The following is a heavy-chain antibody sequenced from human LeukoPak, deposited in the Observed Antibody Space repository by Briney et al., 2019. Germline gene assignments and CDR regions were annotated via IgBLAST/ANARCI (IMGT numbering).Heavy chain of an antibody. J-gene: IGHJ6*02. V-gene: IGHV1-69*13. Sequence: GASVKVSCKASGGTFSSYAISWVRQAPGQGLEWMGGIIPIFGTANYAQKFQGRVTITADESTSTAYMELSSLRSEDTAVYYCAIRSPYYDFWSGYSDYYYYGMDVWGQGTTVTVSS. CDR2: IIPIFGTA. D-gene: IGHD3-3*01. CDR3: AIRSPYYDFWSGYSDYYYYGMDV. CDR1: GGTFSSYA.